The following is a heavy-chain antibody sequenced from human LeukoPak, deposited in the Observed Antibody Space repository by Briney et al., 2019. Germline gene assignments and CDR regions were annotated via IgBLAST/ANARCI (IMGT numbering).Heavy chain of an antibody. CDR1: GFTFSSYG. V-gene: IGHV3-30*02. CDR2: IRYDGSNK. D-gene: IGHD2-2*01. CDR3: ARDGGYCSSTSCYAGYFQH. Sequence: GGSLRLSCAASGFTFSSYGMHWVRQAPGKGLEWVAFIRYDGSNKYYADSVKGRFTISRDNSKNTLYLQMNSLRAEDTAVYYCARDGGYCSSTSCYAGYFQHWGQGTLVTVSS. J-gene: IGHJ1*01.